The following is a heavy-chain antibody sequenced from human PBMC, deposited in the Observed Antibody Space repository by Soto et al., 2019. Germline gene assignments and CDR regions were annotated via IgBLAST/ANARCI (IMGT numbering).Heavy chain of an antibody. J-gene: IGHJ4*02. Sequence: GGSLRLSCAVSGFSFRNSAMSWVRQAPGKGPEWVSAIISGGTTYYADSVKGRFTISRDNAKNSLYLQMNSLRAEDTAVYYCARDGSIPFDYWGQGTLVTVSS. V-gene: IGHV3-23*01. CDR3: ARDGSIPFDY. CDR1: GFSFRNSA. CDR2: IISGGTT. D-gene: IGHD3-10*01.